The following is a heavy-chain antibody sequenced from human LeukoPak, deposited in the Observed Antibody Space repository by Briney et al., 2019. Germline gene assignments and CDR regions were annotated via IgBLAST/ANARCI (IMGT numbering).Heavy chain of an antibody. CDR2: INPSGGST. J-gene: IGHJ3*02. CDR3: ARDHQLSILRDYYDSSGYSPDAFGI. Sequence: ASVKVSCKASGYTFTGYYMHWVRQAPGQGLEWMGIINPSGGSTSYAQKFQGRVTMTRDTSTSTVYMELSSLRSEDTAVYYCARDHQLSILRDYYDSSGYSPDAFGIWGQGTMVTVSS. CDR1: GYTFTGYY. V-gene: IGHV1-46*01. D-gene: IGHD3-22*01.